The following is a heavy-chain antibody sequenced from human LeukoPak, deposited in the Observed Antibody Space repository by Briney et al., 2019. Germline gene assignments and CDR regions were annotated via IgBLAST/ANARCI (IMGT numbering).Heavy chain of an antibody. CDR2: FYKGGST. V-gene: IGHV4-4*07. D-gene: IGHD3-3*01. J-gene: IGHJ6*02. CDR1: GGSTTNYS. Sequence: SETLSLTCSVSGGSTTNYSWSWIRQPAGKGLEWIGRFYKGGSTKYNFSLKSRVTMSVDTSKNLFSLKLSSVAAADTAVYYCARERYDFWSGHDKGMDVWGQGTTVTVSS. CDR3: ARERYDFWSGHDKGMDV.